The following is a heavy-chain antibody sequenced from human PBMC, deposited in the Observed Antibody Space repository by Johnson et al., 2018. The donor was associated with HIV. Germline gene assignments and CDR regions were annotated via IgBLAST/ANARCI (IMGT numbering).Heavy chain of an antibody. CDR3: AKDLSYPKTRASIFRESGPYGAFDI. D-gene: IGHD3-3*02. J-gene: IGHJ3*02. CDR1: DFTYSNSC. CDR2: ISQDGSET. V-gene: IGHV3-7*01. Sequence: MLLVESGGGVVQPGGSLRLSCGVSDFTYSNSCLRWVRQAPGRGLEWVANISQDGSETHYVDSVKGRFTISRDNAKNSLYLQMYSLRAEDTAVYYGAKDLSYPKTRASIFRESGPYGAFDIWGQGTMVTVSS.